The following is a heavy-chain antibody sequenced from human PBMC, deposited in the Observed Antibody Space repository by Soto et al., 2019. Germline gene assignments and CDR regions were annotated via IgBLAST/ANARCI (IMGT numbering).Heavy chain of an antibody. Sequence: QVQLVQSGAEVKTPGASVKVSCKASGYTFASYDMNWVRQAPGQGLEWMGWMNPNSNNTGYAQKSHXRVXMTRDIALSIAHLELSSLRNEDTAVYYCARSDGYHFNWLDSWGQGPLVTVSA. CDR3: ARSDGYHFNWLDS. CDR2: MNPNSNNT. V-gene: IGHV1-8*01. J-gene: IGHJ5*01. D-gene: IGHD2-21*01. CDR1: GYTFASYD.